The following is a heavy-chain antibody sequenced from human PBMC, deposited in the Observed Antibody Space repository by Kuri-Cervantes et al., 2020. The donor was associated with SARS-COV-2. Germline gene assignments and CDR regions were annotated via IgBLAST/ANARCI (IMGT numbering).Heavy chain of an antibody. Sequence: SVKVSCKASGYTFTSYAMHWVRQAPGQRLEWMGGIIPIFGTANYAQKFQGRVTITADESTSTAYMELSSLRSEDTAVYYCARDWEDYFDYWGQGTLVTVSS. CDR3: ARDWEDYFDY. CDR1: GYTFTSYA. CDR2: IIPIFGTA. V-gene: IGHV1-69*13. J-gene: IGHJ4*02. D-gene: IGHD1-26*01.